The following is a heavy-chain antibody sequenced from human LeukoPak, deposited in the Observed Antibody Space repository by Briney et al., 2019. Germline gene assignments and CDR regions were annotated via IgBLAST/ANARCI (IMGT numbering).Heavy chain of an antibody. CDR3: VRQIGAGAFDL. CDR2: ISIAGEI. CDR1: EGTLSGYF. D-gene: IGHD6-19*01. Sequence: PSETLSLTCAVYEGTLSGYFWTWVRQPPGKGLEWIGEISIAGEINYNPSLRSRATISIDTTKNQFSLTLTSVMVADTAEYYCVRQIGAGAFDLWGR. J-gene: IGHJ2*01. V-gene: IGHV4-34*01.